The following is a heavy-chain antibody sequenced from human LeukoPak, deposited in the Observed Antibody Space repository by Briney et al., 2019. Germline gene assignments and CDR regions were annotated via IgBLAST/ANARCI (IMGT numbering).Heavy chain of an antibody. J-gene: IGHJ6*03. V-gene: IGHV3-48*01. CDR2: ISSSSSTI. D-gene: IGHD6-13*01. Sequence: PGGSLRLSCAASGFTFSSYSMNWVRQAPGKGLEWVSYISSSSSTIYYADSVKGRFTISRDNAKNSLYLQMNSLRAEDTAVYYCAKEGRGMAAAFYYYYMDVWGKGTTVTVSS. CDR3: AKEGRGMAAAFYYYYMDV. CDR1: GFTFSSYS.